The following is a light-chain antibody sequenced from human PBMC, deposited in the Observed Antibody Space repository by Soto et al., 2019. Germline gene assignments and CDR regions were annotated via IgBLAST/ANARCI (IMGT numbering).Light chain of an antibody. J-gene: IGKJ2*01. CDR1: QSVASN. CDR2: GAS. CDR3: QQYHNWPPQYT. V-gene: IGKV3-15*01. Sequence: EIVMTQSPASLSLSPGDGATLSCRASQSVASNVAWYQQKPGQGPRLLIHGASTRAVGVPARFSGSGSGTDFTLTISSLQSEDVAVYYCQQYHNWPPQYTFGQGTKLQIK.